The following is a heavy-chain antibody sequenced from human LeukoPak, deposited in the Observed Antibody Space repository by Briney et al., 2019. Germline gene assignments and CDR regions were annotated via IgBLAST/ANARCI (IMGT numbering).Heavy chain of an antibody. CDR3: AKVSTVTTWDYFAY. D-gene: IGHD4-17*01. V-gene: IGHV3-23*01. CDR1: GFTFSSNA. CDR2: ISGSGGST. J-gene: IGHJ4*02. Sequence: GGSLRLSCVASGFTFSSNAMTWVRQAPGKGLEWVSAISGSGGSTYSADSVKGRFTISRDNSKNTLYLQMNSLRVEDTAVYYCAKVSTVTTWDYFAYWGQGTLVTVSS.